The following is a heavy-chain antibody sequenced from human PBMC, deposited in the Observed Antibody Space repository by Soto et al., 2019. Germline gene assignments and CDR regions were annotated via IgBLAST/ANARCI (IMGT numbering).Heavy chain of an antibody. J-gene: IGHJ4*02. D-gene: IGHD3-22*01. V-gene: IGHV3-23*01. CDR1: GFTFSSYA. CDR2: ISGSGGST. CDR3: AKGPRNDYDSSGYYHFDY. Sequence: GGSLRLSCAASGFTFSSYAMSWVRQAPGKGLEWVSAISGSGGSTYYADSVKGRFTISRDNSKNTLYLQMNSLRAEDTAVYYRAKGPRNDYDSSGYYHFDYWGQGTLVTVSS.